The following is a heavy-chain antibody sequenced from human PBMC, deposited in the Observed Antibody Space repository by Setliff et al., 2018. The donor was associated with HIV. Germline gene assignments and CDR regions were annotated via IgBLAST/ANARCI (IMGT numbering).Heavy chain of an antibody. CDR2: ISYDGDNE. CDR3: AKDRRGVYNFDS. V-gene: IGHV3-30*18. CDR1: GFTFSNFG. Sequence: GGSLRLSCAPSGFTFSNFGMNWVRQAPGKGLEWVADISYDGDNEHYADSVKGRFTISRDNSKNRLYLQMNSLRVEDTAVYHCAKDRRGVYNFDSWGQGTQVTVSS. J-gene: IGHJ4*02. D-gene: IGHD3-10*01.